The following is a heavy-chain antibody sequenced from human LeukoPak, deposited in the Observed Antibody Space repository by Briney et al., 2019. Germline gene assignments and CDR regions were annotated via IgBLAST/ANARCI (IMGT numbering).Heavy chain of an antibody. J-gene: IGHJ5*01. CDR3: ARSGYSYDFRYHWFDC. CDR2: IYYSGST. CDR1: GGSIISTSYY. D-gene: IGHD5-18*01. Sequence: SETLSLTCTVSGGSIISTSYYWGWIRQPPGKGLEWIGSIYYSGSTYYNPSLKSRVTISVDTSKNQFSLKLSSVTAADTAVYYCARSGYSYDFRYHWFDCWGQGTLVTVSS. V-gene: IGHV4-39*01.